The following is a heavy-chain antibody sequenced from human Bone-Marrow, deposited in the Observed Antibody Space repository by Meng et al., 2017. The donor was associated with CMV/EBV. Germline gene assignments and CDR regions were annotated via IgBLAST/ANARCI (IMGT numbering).Heavy chain of an antibody. CDR1: GGSISSYY. V-gene: IGHV4-59*01. Sequence: SETLSLTCTVSGGSISSYYWSWIRQPPGKGLEWIGYIYYSGSTNYNPSLKSRVTISVDTSKNQFSLKLSSVTAADTAVYYCARDRAAYSSSSSYYYGMDVWGQGTTVAASS. CDR3: ARDRAAYSSSSSYYYGMDV. D-gene: IGHD6-6*01. J-gene: IGHJ6*02. CDR2: IYYSGST.